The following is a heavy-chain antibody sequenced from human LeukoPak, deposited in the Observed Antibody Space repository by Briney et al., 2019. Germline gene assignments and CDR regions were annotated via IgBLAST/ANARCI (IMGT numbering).Heavy chain of an antibody. CDR1: GFTVSSNY. V-gene: IGHV3-66*01. CDR3: ARDLGYYYGSGNPDFDY. CDR2: IYSGGST. D-gene: IGHD3-10*01. J-gene: IGHJ4*02. Sequence: GGTLRLSCAASGFTVSSNYMSWVRQAPGKGLEWVSVIYSGGSTYYADSVKGRFTISRDNSKNTLYLQMNSLRAEDTAVYYCARDLGYYYGSGNPDFDYWGQGTLVTVSS.